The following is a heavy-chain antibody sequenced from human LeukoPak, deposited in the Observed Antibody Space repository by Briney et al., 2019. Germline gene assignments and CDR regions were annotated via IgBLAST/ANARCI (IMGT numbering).Heavy chain of an antibody. CDR2: ISYDGSNK. D-gene: IGHD3-3*01. CDR3: AKGPGRTIFGVVIKSSDY. CDR1: GFTFSSYG. Sequence: GRSLRLSCAASGFTFSSYGMHWVRQAPGKGREWVAVISYDGSNKYYADSVRGRFTISRDNSKNTLYLQMNSMRAEDTAVYYCAKGPGRTIFGVVIKSSDYWGQGTLVTVSS. J-gene: IGHJ4*02. V-gene: IGHV3-30*18.